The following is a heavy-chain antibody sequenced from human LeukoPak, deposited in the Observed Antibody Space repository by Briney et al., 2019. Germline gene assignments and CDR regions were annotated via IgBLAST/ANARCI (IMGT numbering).Heavy chain of an antibody. CDR1: GFTFSSYW. Sequence: GGSLRLSCAASGFTFSSYWMSWVRRAPGKGLEWVANIKQDGSEKHYVDSVKGRFTISRDNSKNTLYLQMNSLRAEDTAVYYCERASHSYGYYYFDYWGQGTLVTVSS. D-gene: IGHD5-18*01. CDR2: IKQDGSEK. V-gene: IGHV3-7*03. J-gene: IGHJ4*02. CDR3: ERASHSYGYYYFDY.